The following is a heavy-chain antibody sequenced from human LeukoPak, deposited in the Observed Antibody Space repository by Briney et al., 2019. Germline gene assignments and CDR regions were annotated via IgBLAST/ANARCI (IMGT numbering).Heavy chain of an antibody. CDR1: GGSISSSNW. CDR2: IYHSGST. CDR3: ARDRSQQLVPDAFDI. V-gene: IGHV4-4*02. J-gene: IGHJ3*02. Sequence: SETLSLTCAVSGGSISSSNWWSWVRRPPGKGLEWIGEIYHSGSTNYNPSLKSRVTISVDKSKNQFSLKLSSVTAADTAVYYCARDRSQQLVPDAFDIWGQGTMVTVSS. D-gene: IGHD6-13*01.